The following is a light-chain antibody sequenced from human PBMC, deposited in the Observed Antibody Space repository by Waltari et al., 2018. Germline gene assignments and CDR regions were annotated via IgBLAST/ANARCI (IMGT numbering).Light chain of an antibody. J-gene: IGKJ1*01. CDR2: DVS. CDR1: QIIFRA. V-gene: IGKV3-20*01. CDR3: QHYVRLPVT. Sequence: EIMLTQSPGTLSLSPGERATLSCRASQIIFRALAWYQQKPGQAPRLLIYDVSTRARGIPDRFSGSGSGTDFSLTISRLEPEDFAVYYCQHYVRLPVTFGQGTKLEFK.